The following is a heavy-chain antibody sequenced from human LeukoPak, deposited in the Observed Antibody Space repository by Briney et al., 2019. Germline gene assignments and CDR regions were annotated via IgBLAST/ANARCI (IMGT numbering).Heavy chain of an antibody. CDR1: GGSFSGYY. J-gene: IGHJ4*02. CDR2: INHSGST. Sequence: PSETLSLTCAVYGGSFSGYYWSWIRQPPGKGLEWIGEINHSGSTNYNPSLKSRVTISVDTSKNQFSLKLSSVTAADTAVYYCARHAYSGYYSFDYWGQGTLVTVSS. V-gene: IGHV4-34*01. CDR3: ARHAYSGYYSFDY. D-gene: IGHD5-12*01.